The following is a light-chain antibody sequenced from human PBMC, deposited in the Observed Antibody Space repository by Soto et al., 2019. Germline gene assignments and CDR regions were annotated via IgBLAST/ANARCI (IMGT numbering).Light chain of an antibody. CDR2: DVS. CDR3: QQDNSYPRT. CDR1: QSLSNY. Sequence: DIQMTQSPSSLSASLGDRDTLYCRASQSLSNYLAWYQQKPGKAPKLLIYDVSSLESGVPSRFSGSGSGTEFTLTIGSLQPDDFATYYCQQDNSYPRTFGGGTKVDIK. J-gene: IGKJ4*01. V-gene: IGKV1-5*01.